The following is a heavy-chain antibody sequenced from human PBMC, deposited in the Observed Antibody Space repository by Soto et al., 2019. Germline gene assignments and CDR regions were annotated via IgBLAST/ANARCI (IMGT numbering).Heavy chain of an antibody. D-gene: IGHD6-19*01. CDR2: ISFDGSYK. V-gene: IGHV3-30-3*01. CDR1: GFTFSSYT. J-gene: IGHJ4*02. Sequence: QVQLVESGEGVVQPGRSLRLSCAASGFTFSSYTMHWVRQAPGKGLEWVTLISFDGSYKYYADSVKGRFTISRDNSKNTLYLRINSLRTEDTAVYYCARGAGIVGSSTSFDYWGQGTLVTVSS. CDR3: ARGAGIVGSSTSFDY.